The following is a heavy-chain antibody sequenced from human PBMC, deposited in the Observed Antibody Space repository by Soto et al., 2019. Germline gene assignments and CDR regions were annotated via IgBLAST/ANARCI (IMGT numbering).Heavy chain of an antibody. J-gene: IGHJ6*02. CDR3: ARELGGMDV. CDR1: GFTVSTNY. V-gene: IGHV3-53*01. Sequence: GGSLRLSCAASGFTVSTNYMTWVRQAPGKGLEWVSIIYTGGSTYYADSVKGRFTISRDNSKNTLYLQMSSLRVEDTAVYYCARELGGMDVWGQGTTVTVYS. CDR2: IYTGGST.